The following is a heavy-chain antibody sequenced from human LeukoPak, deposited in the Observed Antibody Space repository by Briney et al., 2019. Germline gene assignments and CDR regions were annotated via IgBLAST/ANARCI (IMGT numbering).Heavy chain of an antibody. V-gene: IGHV1-24*01. CDR1: GYTFTSYY. J-gene: IGHJ4*02. Sequence: ASVKVSCKASGYTFTSYYMHWVRQAPGQGLEWMGGFDPEDGETIYAQKFQGRVTMTEDTSTDTAYMELSSLRSEDTAVYYCATGPSDYGDSTLDYWGQGTLVTVSS. CDR3: ATGPSDYGDSTLDY. CDR2: FDPEDGET. D-gene: IGHD4-17*01.